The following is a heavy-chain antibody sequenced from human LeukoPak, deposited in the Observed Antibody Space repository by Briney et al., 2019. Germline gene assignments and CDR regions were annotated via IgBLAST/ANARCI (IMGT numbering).Heavy chain of an antibody. Sequence: PSETLSLTCTVSGGSIRSSYYYWGWIRQPPGKGLEWIGSIYDSGSTYYNPSLKSRVTISVDTSKNQFSLKLSSVTAADTAVYYCARGRTAVLLWFGESQASEFDPWGQGTLVTVSS. CDR3: ARGRTAVLLWFGESQASEFDP. J-gene: IGHJ5*02. D-gene: IGHD3-10*01. V-gene: IGHV4-39*01. CDR1: GGSIRSSYYY. CDR2: IYDSGST.